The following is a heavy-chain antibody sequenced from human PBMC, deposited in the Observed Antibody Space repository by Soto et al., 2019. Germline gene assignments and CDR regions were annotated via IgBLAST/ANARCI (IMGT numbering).Heavy chain of an antibody. CDR2: IIPIFGTA. CDR3: ARALGKGQQLVCPFDY. D-gene: IGHD6-13*01. CDR1: GGTFSSYA. V-gene: IGHV1-69*01. Sequence: QVPLVQSGAEVKKPGSSVKVSCKASGGTFSSYAISWVRQAPGQGLEWMGGIIPIFGTANYAQKFQGRVTITADESTSTAYRELSSLRSEDTAVYYCARALGKGQQLVCPFDYWGQGTLVTVSS. J-gene: IGHJ4*02.